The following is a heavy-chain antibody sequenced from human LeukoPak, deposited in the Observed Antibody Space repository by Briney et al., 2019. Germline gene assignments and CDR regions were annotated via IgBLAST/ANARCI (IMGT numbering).Heavy chain of an antibody. CDR1: GGTFSSYA. CDR2: IIPIFGIA. J-gene: IGHJ4*02. V-gene: IGHV1-69*04. CDR3: ARVGSGYDYLDY. D-gene: IGHD5-12*01. Sequence: GASVKVSCKASGGTFSSYAITWVRQAPGQGLEWMGRIIPIFGIANYAQKSQGRVTITADKSTSTAYMELSSLRSEDTAVYYCARVGSGYDYLDYWGQGTLVTVSS.